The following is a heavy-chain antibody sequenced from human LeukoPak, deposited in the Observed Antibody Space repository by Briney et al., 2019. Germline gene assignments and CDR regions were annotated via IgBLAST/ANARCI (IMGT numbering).Heavy chain of an antibody. D-gene: IGHD3-16*02. CDR3: ARLSQGYYYYYYGMDV. J-gene: IGHJ6*02. V-gene: IGHV4-34*01. CDR1: GGSFSGYY. Sequence: PSETLSLTCAVYGGSFSGYYWSWIRQPPGKGLEWIGEINHSGSTNYNPSLKSRVTISVDTSKNQFSLKLSSVTAADTAVYYCARLSQGYYYYYYGMDVWGQGTTVTVSS. CDR2: INHSGST.